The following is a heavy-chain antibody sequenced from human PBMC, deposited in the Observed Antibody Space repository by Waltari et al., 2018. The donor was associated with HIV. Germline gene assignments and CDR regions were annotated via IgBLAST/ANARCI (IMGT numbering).Heavy chain of an antibody. Sequence: QVQLVQSGDEVKKPGASMKVSCKASGYTFNRFGIAWVRQAPGQGLEFMGWSSTYTGEAKFAQKLQGRVTMTRDTSTSTGFLELRSLGSDDTAVYYCARVDTTSYYDFWKGTLFYYYMDVWGKGTTVTVSS. CDR3: ARVDTTSYYDFWKGTLFYYYMDV. J-gene: IGHJ6*03. V-gene: IGHV1-18*01. CDR2: SSTYTGEA. CDR1: GYTFNRFG. D-gene: IGHD3-3*01.